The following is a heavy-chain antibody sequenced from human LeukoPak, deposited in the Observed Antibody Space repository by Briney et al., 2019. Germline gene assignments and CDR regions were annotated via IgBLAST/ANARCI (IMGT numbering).Heavy chain of an antibody. CDR1: GFTFSSYG. CDR3: AKVPRYYYDSSGYSYFDY. V-gene: IGHV3-33*06. J-gene: IGHJ4*02. Sequence: GGSLRLSCAASGFTFSSYGMHWVRQAPGKGLEWVAVIWYDGSNKYYADSVKGRFTISRDNSKNTLYLQMNSLRAEDTAVYYCAKVPRYYYDSSGYSYFDYWGQGTLVTVSS. CDR2: IWYDGSNK. D-gene: IGHD3-22*01.